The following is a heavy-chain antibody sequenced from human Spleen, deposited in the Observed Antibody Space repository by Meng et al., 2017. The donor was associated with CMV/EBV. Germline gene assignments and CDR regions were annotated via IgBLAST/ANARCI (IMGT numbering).Heavy chain of an antibody. CDR3: ARDQSRSGPTTVDY. CDR2: SNFDGTDT. Sequence: SVFTFSKFWMLWVRHGPGKAPDLVSRSNFDGTDTIYADSVRGRFTMSRDNAKNTFYLQMNSLIVEDTAVYYCARDQSRSGPTTVDYWGQGTLVTVSS. CDR1: VFTFSKFW. J-gene: IGHJ4*02. D-gene: IGHD1-1*01. V-gene: IGHV3-74*01.